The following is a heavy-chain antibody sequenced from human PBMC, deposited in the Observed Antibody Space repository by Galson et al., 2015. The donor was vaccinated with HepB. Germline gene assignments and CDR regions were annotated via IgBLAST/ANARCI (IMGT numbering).Heavy chain of an antibody. Sequence: SVKVSCKASVNIFANDGVTWFRQAPGQGLEWLGWINVHTGYTDYAHKFQDRFTMTTDTSTSTFSMELRSLRPDDTAVYYCAREPTHYSDSSGHSYFDYWGQGTRVIVSS. V-gene: IGHV1-18*01. CDR2: INVHTGYT. D-gene: IGHD3-22*01. CDR3: AREPTHYSDSSGHSYFDY. J-gene: IGHJ4*02. CDR1: VNIFANDG.